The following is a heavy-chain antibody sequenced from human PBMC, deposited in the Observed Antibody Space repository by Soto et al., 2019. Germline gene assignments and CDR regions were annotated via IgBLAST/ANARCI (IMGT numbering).Heavy chain of an antibody. V-gene: IGHV3-33*01. CDR2: IWYDGNNQ. CDR3: ARDDIPGIAVATYGMDV. Sequence: PGGSLRLSCAASGFAFSTYGMHWVRQAPGKGLEWVAVIWYDGNNQYYTDSVEGRFTISRDNSHNTLYLQMNSLRAEDTAVYYCARDDIPGIAVATYGMDVWGQGXTVTVSS. J-gene: IGHJ6*02. CDR1: GFAFSTYG. D-gene: IGHD6-19*01.